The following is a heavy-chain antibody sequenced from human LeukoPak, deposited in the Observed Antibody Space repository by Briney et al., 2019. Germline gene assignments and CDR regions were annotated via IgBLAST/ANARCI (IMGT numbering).Heavy chain of an antibody. J-gene: IGHJ4*02. V-gene: IGHV1-69*13. D-gene: IGHD2-2*01. CDR3: ARLVEVVPADYYFDY. CDR1: GGTFSSYA. CDR2: IIPIFGTA. Sequence: GASVKVSCKASGGTFSSYAISWVRQAPGQGLEWMGGIIPIFGTANYAQKFQGRVTITADESTGTAYMELSSLRSEDTAVYYCARLVEVVPADYYFDYWGQGTLVTVSS.